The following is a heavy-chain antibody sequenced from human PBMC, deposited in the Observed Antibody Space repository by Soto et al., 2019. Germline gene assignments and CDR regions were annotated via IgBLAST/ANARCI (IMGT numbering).Heavy chain of an antibody. CDR1: GGSFSGYY. J-gene: IGHJ4*02. V-gene: IGHV4-34*01. D-gene: IGHD6-19*01. CDR3: ARGRSSGSDY. CDR2: INHSGST. Sequence: LSLTCAVYGGSFSGYYWSWIRQPPGKGLEWIGEINHSGSTNYNPSLKSRVTISVDTSKNQFSLKLSSVTAADTAVYYCARGRSSGSDYWGQGTLVTVSS.